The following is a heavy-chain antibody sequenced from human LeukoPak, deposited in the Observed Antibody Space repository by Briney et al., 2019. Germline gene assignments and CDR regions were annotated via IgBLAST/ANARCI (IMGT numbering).Heavy chain of an antibody. CDR2: VSGYTGNT. J-gene: IGHJ4*02. CDR1: GYTFTTYG. CDR3: ARGEVSASLYYFDF. V-gene: IGHV1-18*01. D-gene: IGHD2-2*01. Sequence: AAVKVSCKTSGYTFTTYGGSGVRPARGRGGEWVGWVSGYTGNTNYAERFQGRVTTTTDTSTTTVYMELTRLRYADTAVYYCARGEVSASLYYFDFWGQGTLVT.